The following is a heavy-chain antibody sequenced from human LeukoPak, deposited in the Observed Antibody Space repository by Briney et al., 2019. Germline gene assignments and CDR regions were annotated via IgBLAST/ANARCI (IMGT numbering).Heavy chain of an antibody. V-gene: IGHV4-59*08. J-gene: IGHJ3*02. Sequence: SSETLSLTCTVSGGSISSYYWTWIRQPPGKGLEWIGYIFYSGGSNYNPSLKSRVTISVDTSKNHFSLKLSSVTAADTAVYHCARLGSTFDIWGQGTMVTVSS. D-gene: IGHD2-2*01. CDR2: IFYSGGS. CDR1: GGSISSYY. CDR3: ARLGSTFDI.